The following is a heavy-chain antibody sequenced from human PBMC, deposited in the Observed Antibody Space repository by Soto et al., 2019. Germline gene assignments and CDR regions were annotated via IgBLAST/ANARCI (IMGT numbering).Heavy chain of an antibody. J-gene: IGHJ6*04. V-gene: IGHV3-23*01. D-gene: IGHD6-19*01. CDR2: ISGNGGST. CDR1: GFTFSSYA. CDR3: AKEHKRYSSGWYVGYYYGMDV. Sequence: VQLLESGGGLVQPGGSLRLSCAASGFTFSSYAMSWVRQAPGKGLEWVSTISGNGGSTYYADSVKGRFTISRDNSKNALYLQLNRLRAEDKAVYYCAKEHKRYSSGWYVGYYYGMDVWGKGPTLGVSS.